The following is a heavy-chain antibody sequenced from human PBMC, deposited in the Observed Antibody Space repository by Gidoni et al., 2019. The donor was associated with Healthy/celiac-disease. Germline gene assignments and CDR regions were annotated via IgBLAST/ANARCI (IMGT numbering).Heavy chain of an antibody. D-gene: IGHD2-21*02. CDR2: IIPILGIA. V-gene: IGHV1-69*02. J-gene: IGHJ4*02. CDR3: ARVAYCGGDCAPYYFDY. CDR1: GGTFSSYT. Sequence: QVQLVQSGAEVKKPGSSVKVSCKASGGTFSSYTISWVRQAPGQGLEWMGRIIPILGIANYAQKFQGRVTITADKSTSTAYMELSSLRSEDTAVYYCARVAYCGGDCAPYYFDYWGQGTLVTVSS.